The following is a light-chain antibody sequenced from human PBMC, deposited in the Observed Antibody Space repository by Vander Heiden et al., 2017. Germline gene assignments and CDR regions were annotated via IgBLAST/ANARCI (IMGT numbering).Light chain of an antibody. J-gene: IGKJ3*01. CDR1: QSVSSY. Sequence: EFVLTQSPATLSFSPGERATLSCRASQSVSSYLASYQQKPGQAPRLLIYDASNRATGIPARFSGSGSGTGFTLTISSLEPEDFAVYYCQQRSNWSFTFGPGTKVDIK. CDR2: DAS. CDR3: QQRSNWSFT. V-gene: IGKV3-11*01.